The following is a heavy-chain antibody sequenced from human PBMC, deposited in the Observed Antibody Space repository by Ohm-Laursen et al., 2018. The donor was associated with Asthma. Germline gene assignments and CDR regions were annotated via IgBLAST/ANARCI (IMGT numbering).Heavy chain of an antibody. CDR1: GGTFSSYA. D-gene: IGHD1-26*01. J-gene: IGHJ6*02. CDR3: ARDAGATGAPYYYYYGMDV. V-gene: IGHV1-18*01. CDR2: ISAYNGNT. Sequence: VSSVKVSCKASGGTFSSYAISWVRQAPGQGLEWMGWISAYNGNTNYAQKLQGRVTMTTDTSTSTAYMELRSLRSDDTAVYYCARDAGATGAPYYYYYGMDVWGQGTTVTVSS.